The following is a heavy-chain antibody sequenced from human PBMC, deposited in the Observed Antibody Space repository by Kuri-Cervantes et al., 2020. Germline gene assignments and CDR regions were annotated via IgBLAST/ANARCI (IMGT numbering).Heavy chain of an antibody. CDR3: ARGSWATKWFPYPHYPDAFDI. V-gene: IGHV1-18*01. J-gene: IGHJ3*02. CDR2: ISAYNGNT. D-gene: IGHD1-26*01. Sequence: ASVTVSCKASGYSFTSYGISWVRQAPGQGLEWMGWISAYNGNTNYAQKLQGRVTMTTDTSPSTAYMELRSLRSDDTAVYYCARGSWATKWFPYPHYPDAFDIWGQGTMVTVSS. CDR1: GYSFTSYG.